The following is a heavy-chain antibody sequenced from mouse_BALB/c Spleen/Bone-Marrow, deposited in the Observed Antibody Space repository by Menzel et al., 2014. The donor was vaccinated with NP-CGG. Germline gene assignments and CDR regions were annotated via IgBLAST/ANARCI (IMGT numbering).Heavy chain of an antibody. V-gene: IGHV1-69*01. CDR2: IDTSDSYT. CDR1: GYTFTGYW. D-gene: IGHD2-4*01. J-gene: IGHJ2*01. Sequence: VQLQESGAELVMPGASVKMSCKASGYTFTGYWMHWVKQRPGQGLEWIGAIDTSDSYTSYNQKFKGKATLTVDESSSTAYMQLSSLTSEDSAVYYCARTGYDYYFDYWGQGTTLTVSS. CDR3: ARTGYDYYFDY.